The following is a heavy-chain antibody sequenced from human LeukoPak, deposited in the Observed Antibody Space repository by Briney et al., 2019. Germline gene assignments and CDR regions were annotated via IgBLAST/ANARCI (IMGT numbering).Heavy chain of an antibody. CDR3: ARGGAYSGYDPNWFDP. J-gene: IGHJ5*02. Sequence: ASVKVSCKASGYTFTNYAMHWVRQAPGQRLEWMGWINADNGNTKYSQTFQGRVTMTRNTSISTAYMELSSLRSEDTAVYYCARGGAYSGYDPNWFDPWGQGTLVTVSS. CDR1: GYTFTNYA. V-gene: IGHV1-3*01. D-gene: IGHD5-12*01. CDR2: INADNGNT.